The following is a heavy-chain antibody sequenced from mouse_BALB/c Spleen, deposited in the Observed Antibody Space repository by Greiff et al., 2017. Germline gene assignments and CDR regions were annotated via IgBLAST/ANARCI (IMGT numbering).Heavy chain of an antibody. CDR1: GFTFSSFG. CDR2: ISSGSSTI. D-gene: IGHD1-2*01. Sequence: DVMLVESGGGLVQPGGSRKLSCAASGFTFSSFGMHWVRQAPEKGLEWVAYISSGSSTIYYADTVKGRFTISRDNPKNTLFLQMTSLRSEDTAMYYCARYGDYGYGFAYWGQGTLVTVSA. CDR3: ARYGDYGYGFAY. J-gene: IGHJ3*01. V-gene: IGHV5-17*02.